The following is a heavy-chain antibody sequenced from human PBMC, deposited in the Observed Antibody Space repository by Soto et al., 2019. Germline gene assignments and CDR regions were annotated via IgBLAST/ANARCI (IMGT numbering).Heavy chain of an antibody. D-gene: IGHD2-15*01. V-gene: IGHV3-30*18. CDR3: AKERDIVVVVAPLDY. J-gene: IGHJ4*02. Sequence: GGYLRLSCAASGFTFSSYGMHWVRQAPGKGLEWVAVISYDGSNKYYADSVKGRFTISRDNSKNTLYLQMNSLRAEDMAVYYCAKERDIVVVVAPLDYWGQGTVVTVSS. CDR2: ISYDGSNK. CDR1: GFTFSSYG.